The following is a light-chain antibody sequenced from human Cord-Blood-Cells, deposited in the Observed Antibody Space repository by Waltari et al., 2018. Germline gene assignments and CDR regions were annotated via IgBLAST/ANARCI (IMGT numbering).Light chain of an antibody. V-gene: IGLV3-21*04. CDR3: QVWDSSSDHVV. CDR1: NIGSKS. J-gene: IGLJ2*01. CDR2: YDS. Sequence: SYVLTQPPSVSVAPGKTARITCGGKNIGSKSVHWYQQKQGQAPVLVIYYDSDRPSGIPELFSGSNSGNTATLTISRVEAGDEADYYCQVWDSSSDHVVFGGGTKLTVL.